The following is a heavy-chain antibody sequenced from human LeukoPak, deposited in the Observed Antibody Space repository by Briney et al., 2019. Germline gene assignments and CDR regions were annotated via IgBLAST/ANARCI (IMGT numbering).Heavy chain of an antibody. CDR1: GFPFSSFA. V-gene: IGHV3-23*01. D-gene: IGHD6-13*01. CDR2: IIGGSENT. J-gene: IGHJ3*02. Sequence: GGALRLSFAASGFPFSSFAMSWVRPAPGKGLGWVSSIIGGSENTYYADSVKGRFTISRDNSKNTLALHLNSLTADDTAVYYCANMQLVKGVFEIWGQGTRVTVSS. CDR3: ANMQLVKGVFEI.